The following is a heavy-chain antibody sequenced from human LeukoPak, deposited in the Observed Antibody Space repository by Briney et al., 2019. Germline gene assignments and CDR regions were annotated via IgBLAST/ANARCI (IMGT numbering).Heavy chain of an antibody. CDR2: LYHSGST. Sequence: SETLSLTCTVSGYSISSGYYWGWIRQPPGKGLEWIRSLYHSGSTYYNPSLKSRVTISVDTPKNQFSLKLSSVTAADTAVYYCARDWYSSGCVDNWGQGTLVTVSS. V-gene: IGHV4-38-2*02. CDR1: GYSISSGYY. D-gene: IGHD6-19*01. J-gene: IGHJ4*02. CDR3: ARDWYSSGCVDN.